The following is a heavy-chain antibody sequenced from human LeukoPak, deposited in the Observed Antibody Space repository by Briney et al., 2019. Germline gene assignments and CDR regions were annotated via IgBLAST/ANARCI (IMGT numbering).Heavy chain of an antibody. CDR1: GFTFSTYT. Sequence: PGGSLRLSCAASGFTFSTYTMNWVRQAPGKGLEWVSSISSSSSYIYYADSVKGRFTISRDNAKNSLYLQMNSLRAEDTAVYYCAGSLTLVRGVVNAFDIWGQGTMVTVSS. V-gene: IGHV3-21*01. CDR3: AGSLTLVRGVVNAFDI. CDR2: ISSSSSYI. D-gene: IGHD3-10*01. J-gene: IGHJ3*02.